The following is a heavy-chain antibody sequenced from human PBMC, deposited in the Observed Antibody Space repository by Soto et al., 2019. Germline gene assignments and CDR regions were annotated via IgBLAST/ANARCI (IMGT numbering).Heavy chain of an antibody. CDR1: GGSFSGYY. CDR2: INDRGSI. D-gene: IGHD3-9*01. CDR3: ARESHDILTGPPWVWYFDL. Sequence: QVQLQQWGAGPLRPLETLSLTCGVSGGSFSGYYWAWIRQSPGKGLEWIGEINDRGSINYNPSLKSRASISVDTSTNHYSLKLRSVTAADTAVYYCARESHDILTGPPWVWYFDLWGRGTLVTVSS. V-gene: IGHV4-34*01. J-gene: IGHJ2*01.